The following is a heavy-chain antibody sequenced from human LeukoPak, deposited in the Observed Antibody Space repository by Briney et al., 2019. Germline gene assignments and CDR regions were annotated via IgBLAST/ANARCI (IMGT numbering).Heavy chain of an antibody. CDR1: GFTFSSYA. J-gene: IGHJ4*02. D-gene: IGHD4-17*01. Sequence: GGSLRLSCAASGFTFSSYAMSWVRQPPGKGLEWVSSISGSGGSTYYADSVKGRFTISRDNSKNTLYLQMNSLRAEDTAVYYCAKDVAMDGDPAFDYWGQGTLVTVSS. CDR2: ISGSGGST. CDR3: AKDVAMDGDPAFDY. V-gene: IGHV3-23*01.